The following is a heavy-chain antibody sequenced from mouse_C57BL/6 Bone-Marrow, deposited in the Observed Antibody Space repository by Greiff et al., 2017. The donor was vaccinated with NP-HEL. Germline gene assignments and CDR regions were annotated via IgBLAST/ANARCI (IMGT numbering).Heavy chain of an antibody. Sequence: EVHLVESGGGLVKPGGSLKLSCAASGFTFSDYGMHWVRQAPEKGLEWVAYISSGSSTIYYADTVKGRFTISRDNAKNTLFLQMTSLRSEDTAMYYGARPPYYCGSSLFAYWGQGTLVTVSA. CDR3: ARPPYYCGSSLFAY. J-gene: IGHJ3*01. D-gene: IGHD1-1*01. V-gene: IGHV5-17*01. CDR2: ISSGSSTI. CDR1: GFTFSDYG.